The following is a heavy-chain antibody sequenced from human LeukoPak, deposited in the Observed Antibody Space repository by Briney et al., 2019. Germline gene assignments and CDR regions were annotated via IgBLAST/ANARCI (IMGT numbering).Heavy chain of an antibody. CDR1: GFTFDDYA. CDR2: ISWNSGSI. CDR3: FARSGYIDY. V-gene: IGHV3-9*01. Sequence: GGSLRLSCAASGFTFDDYAMHWVRQAPGKGLEWVSGISWNSGSIGYADSAKGRFTISRDNAKNSLYLQMNSLRAEGTALYYCFARSGYIDYWGQGTLVTVSS. J-gene: IGHJ4*02. D-gene: IGHD3-22*01.